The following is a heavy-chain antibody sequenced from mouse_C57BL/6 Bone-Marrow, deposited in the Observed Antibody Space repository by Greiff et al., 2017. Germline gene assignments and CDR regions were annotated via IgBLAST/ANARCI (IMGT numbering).Heavy chain of an antibody. CDR1: GYAFSSSW. Sequence: QVQLQQSGPELVKPGASVKISCKASGYAFSSSWMNWVKQRPGKGLEWIGRIYPGAGDTNYNGKFKGKATLTADKSSSTAYMQLSSLTSEYSAVYFCAEDYDGWFAYWGQGTLVTVSA. CDR3: AEDYDGWFAY. V-gene: IGHV1-82*01. D-gene: IGHD2-4*01. CDR2: IYPGAGDT. J-gene: IGHJ3*01.